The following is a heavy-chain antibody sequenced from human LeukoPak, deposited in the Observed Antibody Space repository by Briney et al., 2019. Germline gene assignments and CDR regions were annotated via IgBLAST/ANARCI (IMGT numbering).Heavy chain of an antibody. CDR3: ARGRPGRDGYNYFDH. J-gene: IGHJ4*02. D-gene: IGHD5-24*01. Sequence: PSETLSLTCTVSGGSISSYYWSWIRQPPGKGLEWIGYIYYSGSTNYNPSLKSRVTISVDTSKNQFSLKLSSVTAADTAVYYCARGRPGRDGYNYFDHWGQGTLVTVSS. CDR1: GGSISSYY. V-gene: IGHV4-59*01. CDR2: IYYSGST.